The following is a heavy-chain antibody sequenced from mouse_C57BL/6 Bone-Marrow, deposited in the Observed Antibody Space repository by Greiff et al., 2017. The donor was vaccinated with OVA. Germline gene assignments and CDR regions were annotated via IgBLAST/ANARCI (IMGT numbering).Heavy chain of an antibody. CDR3: ARPYYSNYPFAY. V-gene: IGHV1-81*01. CDR2: IYPRSGNT. J-gene: IGHJ3*01. Sequence: VQLQESGAELARPGASVKLSCKASGYTFTSYGISWVKQRTGQGLEWIGEIYPRSGNTYYNEKFKGKATLTADKSSSTAYMELRSLTSEDSAVYFCARPYYSNYPFAYWGQGTLVTVSA. CDR1: GYTFTSYG. D-gene: IGHD2-5*01.